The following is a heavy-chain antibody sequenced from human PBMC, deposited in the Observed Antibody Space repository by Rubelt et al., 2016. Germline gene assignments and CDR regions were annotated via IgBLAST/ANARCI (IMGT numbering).Heavy chain of an antibody. CDR2: INHSGST. CDR1: GGSFSGYY. CDR3: ARVTGGSSDY. D-gene: IGHD3-16*01. J-gene: IGHJ4*02. Sequence: QVQLQQWGAGLLKPSETLSLTCAVYGGSFSGYYWSWIRQPPGKGLEWIGEINHSGSTNYNPSLKSRVTISVDTSKNQFSPKLSSLTAADTAVYYCARVTGGSSDYWGQGTLVTVSS. V-gene: IGHV4-34*01.